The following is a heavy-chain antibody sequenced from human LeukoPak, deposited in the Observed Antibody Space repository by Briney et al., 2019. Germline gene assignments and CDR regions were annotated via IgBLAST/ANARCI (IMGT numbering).Heavy chain of an antibody. J-gene: IGHJ4*02. D-gene: IGHD4-17*01. V-gene: IGHV4-34*01. Sequence: RASETLSLTCAVYGGSFRRYYWSWIRQPPGKGLEWIGEINHSGSTNYNPSLKSRVTISVDTSKNQFSLKLNSVTAADTAVYYCARDATGLGYWGQGTLVTVSS. CDR1: GGSFRRYY. CDR3: ARDATGLGY. CDR2: INHSGST.